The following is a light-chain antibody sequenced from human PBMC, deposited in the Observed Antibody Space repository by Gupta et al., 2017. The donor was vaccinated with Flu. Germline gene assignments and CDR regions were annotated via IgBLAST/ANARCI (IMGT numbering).Light chain of an antibody. CDR3: QQYHGYSET. J-gene: IGKJ1*01. CDR1: QTMYKR. CDR2: DVF. Sequence: PSTLSASVGDRVTITCRASQTMYKRLAWYQQKPGRAPKLLIYDVFSLERGVPSRSSGSGSGTEFTLTISSLHPDDFATYYCQQYHGYSETFGQGTRVELK. V-gene: IGKV1-5*01.